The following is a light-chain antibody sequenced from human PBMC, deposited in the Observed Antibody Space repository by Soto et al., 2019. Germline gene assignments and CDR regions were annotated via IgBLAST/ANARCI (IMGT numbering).Light chain of an antibody. J-gene: IGKJ1*01. CDR1: QYISSW. CDR3: QQDNSQST. CDR2: KAS. V-gene: IGKV1-5*03. Sequence: DIQMTQSPSTLSASVGDRVTITCRASQYISSWLAWYQQKPGKAPKLLIYKASSLESGVPSRFSGSGSGTEFTLTISSLQPDDFATYCCQQDNSQSTFGQGTKVEIK.